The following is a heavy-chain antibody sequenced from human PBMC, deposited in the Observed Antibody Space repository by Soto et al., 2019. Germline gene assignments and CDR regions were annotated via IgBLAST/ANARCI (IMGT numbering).Heavy chain of an antibody. V-gene: IGHV3-7*01. CDR2: IKQDGSEK. CDR1: GFTFSSSW. CDR3: ARPVTVAWFDP. J-gene: IGHJ5*02. D-gene: IGHD4-17*01. Sequence: LRLSCAASGFTFSSSWMSWVRQAPGKGLEWVANIKQDGSEKHYVDSVKGRFTISRDNTNNSLYLQMNSLRAEDTAVYYCARPVTVAWFDPWGQGTLVTVSS.